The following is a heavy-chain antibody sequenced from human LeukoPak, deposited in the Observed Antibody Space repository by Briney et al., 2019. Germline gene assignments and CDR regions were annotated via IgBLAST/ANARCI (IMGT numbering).Heavy chain of an antibody. J-gene: IGHJ4*02. D-gene: IGHD2-15*01. V-gene: IGHV3-9*01. CDR3: ARGYCSGGSCVDDY. Sequence: GRSLRLSCAASGFTFDDYAMHWVRQVPGKGLEWVSGISWNSGSIGYADSVKGRFTISRDNAKNSLYLQMNSLRAEDTALYYCARGYCSGGSCVDDYWGQGTLVTVSS. CDR2: ISWNSGSI. CDR1: GFTFDDYA.